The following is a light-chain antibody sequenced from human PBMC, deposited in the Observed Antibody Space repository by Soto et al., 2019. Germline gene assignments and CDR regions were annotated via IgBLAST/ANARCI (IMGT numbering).Light chain of an antibody. V-gene: IGLV1-44*01. CDR3: ASWDDSLNTVV. J-gene: IGLJ2*01. Sequence: QPVLIQPPSASGTPGQRVTISCSGGNSNIGSNTVNWYQQVPGTAPKVLIYSNNQRPSGVPDRFSGSKSGTSVSLAISGLQSEDEAGYYCASWDDSLNTVVFGGGTQLTVL. CDR1: NSNIGSNT. CDR2: SNN.